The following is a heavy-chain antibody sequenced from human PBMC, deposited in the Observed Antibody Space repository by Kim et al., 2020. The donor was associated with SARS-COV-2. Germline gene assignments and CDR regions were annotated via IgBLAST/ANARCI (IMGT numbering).Heavy chain of an antibody. V-gene: IGHV3-7*01. CDR3: ARHPQYSSGWYPSQFDY. Sequence: GGSLRLSCAASGFTFSSYWMSWVRQAPGKGLEWVANIKQDGSEKYYVDSVKGRFTISRDNAKNSLYLQMNSLRAEDTAVYYCARHPQYSSGWYPSQFDYWGQGTLVTVSS. J-gene: IGHJ4*02. D-gene: IGHD6-19*01. CDR1: GFTFSSYW. CDR2: IKQDGSEK.